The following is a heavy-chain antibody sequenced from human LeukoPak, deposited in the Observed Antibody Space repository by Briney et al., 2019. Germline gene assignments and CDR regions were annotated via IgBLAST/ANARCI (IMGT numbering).Heavy chain of an antibody. CDR3: ARDHSSGWYYFDY. D-gene: IGHD6-19*01. CDR1: GFTFSSYS. Sequence: KPGGSLRLSCAASGFTFSSYSMSWVRQAPGKGLEWVSSISSSSSYIYYADSVKGRFTISRDNAKNSLYLQMISLRAEDTAVYYCARDHSSGWYYFDYWGQGTLVTVSS. V-gene: IGHV3-21*01. CDR2: ISSSSSYI. J-gene: IGHJ4*02.